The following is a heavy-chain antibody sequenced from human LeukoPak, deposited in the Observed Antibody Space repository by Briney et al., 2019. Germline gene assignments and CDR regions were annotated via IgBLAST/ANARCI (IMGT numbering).Heavy chain of an antibody. CDR2: IKQDGSER. Sequence: QPGGSLRLSCAASGFTFTRYWMSWVRQAPGKGLEWVANIKQDGSERHYVDSVKGRFTISRDNAGNSVYLQMNSLSDDDTAVYYCARDGDYIMPPFDYWGQGILVTVSS. CDR3: ARDGDYIMPPFDY. J-gene: IGHJ4*02. CDR1: GFTFTRYW. D-gene: IGHD4-17*01. V-gene: IGHV3-7*01.